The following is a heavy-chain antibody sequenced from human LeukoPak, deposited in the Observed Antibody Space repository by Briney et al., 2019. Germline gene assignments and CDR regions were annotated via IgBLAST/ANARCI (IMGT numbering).Heavy chain of an antibody. D-gene: IGHD6-19*01. CDR2: ISVTSSFI. CDR1: GFIFTTHS. J-gene: IGHJ5*02. Sequence: GGSLRLSCAASGFIFTTHSMNWVRQTPGKGLEWVSFISVTSSFISYADSVKGRFTISRDNGENSLYLQMNSLRAEDTAVYYCARVSSGWYQDWFDPWGQGTLVTVSS. V-gene: IGHV3-48*01. CDR3: ARVSSGWYQDWFDP.